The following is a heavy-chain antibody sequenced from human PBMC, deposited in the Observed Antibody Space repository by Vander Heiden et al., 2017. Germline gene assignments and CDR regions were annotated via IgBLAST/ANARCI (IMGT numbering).Heavy chain of an antibody. Sequence: EVQLVQSGGGLVQPGGSLRLSCAAFGFSVSSYSMNWVRQAPGKGLEWISYIRDSSSIYYADSVRGRFTISRDNAKNSLYLQMNSLRDEDTAVYYCARDGPYQYRSGWYSIEGFWGQGTLVTVSS. J-gene: IGHJ4*02. D-gene: IGHD6-19*01. CDR1: GFSVSSYS. CDR2: IRDSSSI. CDR3: ARDGPYQYRSGWYSIEGF. V-gene: IGHV3-48*02.